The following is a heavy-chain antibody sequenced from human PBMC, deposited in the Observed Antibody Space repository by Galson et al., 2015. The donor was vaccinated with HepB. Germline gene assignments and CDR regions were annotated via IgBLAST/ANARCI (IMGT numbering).Heavy chain of an antibody. J-gene: IGHJ4*02. CDR2: ISGSGGST. CDR3: AKDSEMGWSSWYLY. CDR1: GFTFSSYA. D-gene: IGHD6-13*01. V-gene: IGHV3-23*01. Sequence: SLRLSCAASGFTFSSYAMSWVRQAPGKGLEWVSAISGSGGSTYYADSVKGRFTISRDNSKNTLYLQMNSLRAEDTAVYYCAKDSEMGWSSWYLYWGQGTLVTVSS.